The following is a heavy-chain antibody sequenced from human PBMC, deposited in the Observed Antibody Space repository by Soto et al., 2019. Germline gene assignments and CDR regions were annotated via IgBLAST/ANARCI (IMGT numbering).Heavy chain of an antibody. CDR1: GGSFSGYY. D-gene: IGHD3-3*01. CDR2: INHSGST. CDR3: ARGHSGYDFRSAFYGMDV. V-gene: IGHV4-34*01. Sequence: SETLSLTCAVYGGSFSGYYWTWIRQPPGTGLEWIGEINHSGSTNYNPSLKSRVTISVDTSKNQFSLKLSSVTAADTAVYYCARGHSGYDFRSAFYGMDVWGQGTTVTVSS. J-gene: IGHJ6*02.